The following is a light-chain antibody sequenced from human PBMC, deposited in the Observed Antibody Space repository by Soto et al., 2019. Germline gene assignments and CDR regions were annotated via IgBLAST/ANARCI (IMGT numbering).Light chain of an antibody. CDR2: DVS. CDR3: PSYTSGGNYV. V-gene: IGLV2-14*03. J-gene: IGLJ1*01. Sequence: QSALTQPASVSGSPGQWIAISCTGTSSDVGAYDYVSWYQHHPGKDTQLMIYDVSNRPSGRSNRFSGSESANTASLTISGLQDEDDADYYWPSYTSGGNYVFGTGTQLTVL. CDR1: SSDVGAYDY.